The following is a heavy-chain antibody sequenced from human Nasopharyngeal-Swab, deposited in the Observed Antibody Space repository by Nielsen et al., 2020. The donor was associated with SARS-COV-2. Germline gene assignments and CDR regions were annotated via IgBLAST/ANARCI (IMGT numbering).Heavy chain of an antibody. D-gene: IGHD3-3*01. Sequence: SETLSLTCTVSGDSISSYYWSWIRQPPGKGLEWIGYIYYSGSTNYNPSLKSRVTISVDTSKNQFSLKLSSVTAADTAVYYCARDSGTRQYYDFWSGYDAYAFDIWGQGTMVTVSS. V-gene: IGHV4-59*01. CDR1: GDSISSYY. J-gene: IGHJ3*02. CDR2: IYYSGST. CDR3: ARDSGTRQYYDFWSGYDAYAFDI.